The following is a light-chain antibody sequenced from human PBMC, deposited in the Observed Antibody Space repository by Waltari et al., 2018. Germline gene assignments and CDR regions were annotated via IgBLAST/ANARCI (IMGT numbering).Light chain of an antibody. CDR2: WAS. V-gene: IGKV4-1*01. CDR3: QQYFTTPRA. Sequence: DIVMTQSPDSLALSLGERATINCRSSQSLLFSPNHKNYLAWYQKKPGQPPKLLIYWASTRDSGVPDRFSGSGSGTDFTLTISGLQAEDVAVYYCQQYFTTPRAFGQGTKVEIK. J-gene: IGKJ1*01. CDR1: QSLLFSPNHKNY.